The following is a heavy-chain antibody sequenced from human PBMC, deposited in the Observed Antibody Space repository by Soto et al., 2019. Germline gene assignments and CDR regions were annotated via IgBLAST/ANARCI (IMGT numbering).Heavy chain of an antibody. V-gene: IGHV4-34*01. CDR2: INHSGST. CDR3: ARGITGYSSSWRAMGY. CDR1: GGSFSGYY. J-gene: IGHJ4*02. Sequence: SETLSLTCAVYGGSFSGYYWSWIRQPPGKGLEWIGEINHSGSTNYNPSLKSRVTISVDTSKKQFSLKLSSVTAADTAVYYCARGITGYSSSWRAMGYWGQGTLVTVSS. D-gene: IGHD6-13*01.